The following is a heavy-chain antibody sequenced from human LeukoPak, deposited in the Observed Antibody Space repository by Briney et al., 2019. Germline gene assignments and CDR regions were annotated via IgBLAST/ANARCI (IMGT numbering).Heavy chain of an antibody. D-gene: IGHD2-15*01. V-gene: IGHV4-4*07. CDR2: MDTSGHT. CDR1: GGSISGYY. J-gene: IGHJ5*02. CDR3: ARHWSHSVAQFGRSYWFDP. Sequence: PSETLSLTCTVSGGSISGYYWSWIRQPAGKGLEWIGHMDTSGHTNYNSSLMSRVTMSVDTFKNQFSLRLTSVTAADTVVYYCARHWSHSVAQFGRSYWFDPWGQGTLVTVSS.